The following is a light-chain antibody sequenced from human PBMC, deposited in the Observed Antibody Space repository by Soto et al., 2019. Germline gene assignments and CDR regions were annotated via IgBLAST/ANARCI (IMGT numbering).Light chain of an antibody. J-gene: IGKJ4*02. CDR3: QQYSDFSALT. CDR1: QSINSW. V-gene: IGKV1-5*03. CDR2: KAS. Sequence: DIQRTQSPSTLSASVGDRVTITCRASQSINSWLAWYQQKPGKAPKLLIYKASSLESGVPSTFSGSGSGTEFTLTISSLQPDYFATYYCQQYSDFSALTFGGGTKVEIK.